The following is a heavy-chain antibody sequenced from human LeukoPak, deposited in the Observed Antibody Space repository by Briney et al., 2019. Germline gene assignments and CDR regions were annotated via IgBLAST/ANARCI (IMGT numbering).Heavy chain of an antibody. CDR2: ISAYNGNT. CDR1: GYTFTSYG. Sequence: PGASVKVSCKASGYTFTSYGISWVRQAPGQGLEWIGWISAYNGNTNYAQKLQGRVTMTTDTSTRTAYMELRSLRSDDTAVYYCARARAYSSSWYGDAFDIWGQGTMVTVSS. D-gene: IGHD6-13*01. CDR3: ARARAYSSSWYGDAFDI. V-gene: IGHV1-18*01. J-gene: IGHJ3*02.